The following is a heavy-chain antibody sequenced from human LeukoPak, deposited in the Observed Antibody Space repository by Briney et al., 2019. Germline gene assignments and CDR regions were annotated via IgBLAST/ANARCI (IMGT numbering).Heavy chain of an antibody. CDR2: IRYDGSNK. Sequence: GGSLRLSCAASGFTFSSYGMHWVRQAPGKGLEWVAFIRYDGSNKYYADSVKGRFTISRDNSKNTLYLQMNSLRAEDTAVYYCAKSADSSSLYYFDYWGQGTLVTVSS. CDR1: GFTFSSYG. D-gene: IGHD6-13*01. V-gene: IGHV3-30*02. CDR3: AKSADSSSLYYFDY. J-gene: IGHJ4*02.